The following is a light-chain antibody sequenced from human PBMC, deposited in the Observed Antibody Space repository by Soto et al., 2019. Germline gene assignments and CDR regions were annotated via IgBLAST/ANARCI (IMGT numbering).Light chain of an antibody. CDR2: DVS. Sequence: QSALTQPRSVSGSPGQSVTISCTGTSSDVGGYNYVPWYQKHPGQAPKLLIYDVSERPSGVPDRFSGSKSGNTASLTISGLXIEDESDYFCCSHAGSNSPSVFGSGTKVTVL. V-gene: IGLV2-11*01. CDR1: SSDVGGYNY. J-gene: IGLJ1*01. CDR3: CSHAGSNSPSV.